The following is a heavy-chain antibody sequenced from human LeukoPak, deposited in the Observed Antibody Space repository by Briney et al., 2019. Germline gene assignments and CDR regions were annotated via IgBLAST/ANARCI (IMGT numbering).Heavy chain of an antibody. D-gene: IGHD3-22*01. CDR1: GSVYSISGGYY. J-gene: IGHJ4*02. Sequence: TSETLSLTCTVSGSVYSISGGYYWGWIRQPPGKGLEWIGSIYHSGITYYNPSLKSRLTISVDTSKNQFSLKLNSVTAADTAVYYCAGQFDSGGSYFYWGQGTLVTVSS. CDR2: IYHSGIT. CDR3: AGQFDSGGSYFY. V-gene: IGHV4-38-2*02.